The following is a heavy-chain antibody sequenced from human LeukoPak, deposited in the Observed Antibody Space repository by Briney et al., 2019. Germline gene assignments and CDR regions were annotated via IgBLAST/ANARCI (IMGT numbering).Heavy chain of an antibody. CDR2: IYFSGST. CDR3: ARVPISTTARGYFGY. CDR1: GGSVSSGGYY. V-gene: IGHV4-61*08. Sequence: PSETLSLTCTVSGGSVSSGGYYWSWIRQPPGKGLEWIGYIYFSGSTTYNPSLNSRVTISVDTSKNKFSLKLSSVTAADTAVYYCARVPISTTARGYFGYWGQGTLVTVSS. J-gene: IGHJ4*02. D-gene: IGHD4-17*01.